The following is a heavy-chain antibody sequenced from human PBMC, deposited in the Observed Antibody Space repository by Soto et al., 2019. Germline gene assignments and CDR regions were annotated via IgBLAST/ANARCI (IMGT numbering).Heavy chain of an antibody. V-gene: IGHV3-21*01. CDR2: ISSSSSYI. J-gene: IGHJ6*02. D-gene: IGHD4-17*01. CDR1: GFTFSSYS. Sequence: GGSLRLSCAASGFTFSSYSMNWVRQAPGKGLEWVSSISSSSSYIYYADSVKGRFTISRDNAKNSLYLQMNGLRAEDTAVYYCARAGVMTTVTIAYYYGMDVWGQGTTVTVS. CDR3: ARAGVMTTVTIAYYYGMDV.